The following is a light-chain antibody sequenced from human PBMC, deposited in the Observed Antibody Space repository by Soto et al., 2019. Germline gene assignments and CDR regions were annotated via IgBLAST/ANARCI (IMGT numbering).Light chain of an antibody. J-gene: IGKJ1*01. CDR2: AAS. CDR1: QSIRSY. CDR3: QQYYSLWT. Sequence: DIQMTQYPSSLSASVGDRVTITCRASQSIRSYLNWYQQKPGKAPKLLIYAASSLQSGVPSRLSGSGSGTDFTLTISSMKPDDFATYYCQQYYSLWTFGPGTKVDIK. V-gene: IGKV1-39*01.